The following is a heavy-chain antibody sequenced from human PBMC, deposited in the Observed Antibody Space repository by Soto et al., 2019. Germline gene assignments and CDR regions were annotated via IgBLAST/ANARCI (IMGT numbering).Heavy chain of an antibody. CDR1: GFTFSNSG. J-gene: IGHJ4*02. CDR2: IWYDGSNK. Sequence: QVQLVDSGGGVVQPGRSLRLSCEASGFTFSNSGMHWVRQAPGKGLEWVAVIWYDGSNKYYADCVKGRFTISRDNSNNPLYLQMNSLRAEDTAVYYCASTVSTGSFDYWGQGTLVTVSS. CDR3: ASTVSTGSFDY. V-gene: IGHV3-33*01. D-gene: IGHD4-17*01.